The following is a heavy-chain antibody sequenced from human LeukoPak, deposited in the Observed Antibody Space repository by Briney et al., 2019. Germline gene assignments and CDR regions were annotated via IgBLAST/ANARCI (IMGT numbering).Heavy chain of an antibody. V-gene: IGHV3-66*01. CDR1: GFTFSSYA. D-gene: IGHD2-2*01. Sequence: PGGSLRLSCAASGFTFSSYAMSWVRQAPGKGLEWVSVIYSGGSTYYADSVKGRFTISRDNSKNTLYLQMNSLRAEDTAVYYCARESTPSLRYYYGMDVWGQGTTVTVSS. CDR2: IYSGGST. CDR3: ARESTPSLRYYYGMDV. J-gene: IGHJ6*02.